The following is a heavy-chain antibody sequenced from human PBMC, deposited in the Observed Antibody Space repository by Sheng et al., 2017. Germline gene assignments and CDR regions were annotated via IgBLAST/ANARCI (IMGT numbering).Heavy chain of an antibody. Sequence: QVQLQQWGAGLLKPSETLSLTCAVYGGSFSGYYWSWIRQPPGKGLEWIGEINHSGSTNYNPSLKSRVTISVDTSKNQFSLKLSSVTAADTAVYYCARRREYSGRRWYFDLWGRGTLVTVSS. J-gene: IGHJ2*01. CDR2: INHSGST. V-gene: IGHV4-34*01. CDR1: GGSFSGYY. CDR3: ARRREYSGRRWYFDL. D-gene: IGHD1-26*01.